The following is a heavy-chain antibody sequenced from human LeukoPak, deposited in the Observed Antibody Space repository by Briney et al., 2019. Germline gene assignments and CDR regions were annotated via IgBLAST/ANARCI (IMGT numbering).Heavy chain of an antibody. CDR1: GGSISSYY. D-gene: IGHD3-22*01. CDR3: AREGSLYYDSSGVFDY. Sequence: PSETLSLTCTVSGGSISSYYWSWIRQPPGKGLEWIGYIYYSGSTNYNPSLKSRVTISVDTSKNQFSLELTSVTAADTAVYYCAREGSLYYDSSGVFDYWGQGTLVTVSS. CDR2: IYYSGST. V-gene: IGHV4-59*12. J-gene: IGHJ4*02.